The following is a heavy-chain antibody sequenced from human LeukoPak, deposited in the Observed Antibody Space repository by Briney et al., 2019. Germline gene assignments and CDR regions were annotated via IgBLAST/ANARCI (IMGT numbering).Heavy chain of an antibody. Sequence: PGGSLRLSCAASGFTFSSYWMHWVRQAPGKGLVWVSRINSDGSSTSYADSVKGRFTIPRDNAKNTLYLQMNSLRAEDTAVYYCARVTPYYGSGSYSEPIDYWGQGTLVTVSS. J-gene: IGHJ4*02. D-gene: IGHD3-10*01. CDR2: INSDGSST. CDR3: ARVTPYYGSGSYSEPIDY. CDR1: GFTFSSYW. V-gene: IGHV3-74*01.